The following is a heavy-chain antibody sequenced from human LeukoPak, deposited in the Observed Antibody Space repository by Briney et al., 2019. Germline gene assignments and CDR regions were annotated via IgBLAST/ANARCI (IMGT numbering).Heavy chain of an antibody. D-gene: IGHD6-19*01. V-gene: IGHV1-18*01. Sequence: GASVKVSCKASGYTFTSYGISWVRQAPGQGLEWMGWISAYNGNTNYAQKLQGRVTMTTDTSTSTAYMELRSLRSDDTAVYYCARDQRRDSSGWYCDVWGQGTLVTVSS. CDR3: ARDQRRDSSGWYCDV. CDR2: ISAYNGNT. J-gene: IGHJ4*02. CDR1: GYTFTSYG.